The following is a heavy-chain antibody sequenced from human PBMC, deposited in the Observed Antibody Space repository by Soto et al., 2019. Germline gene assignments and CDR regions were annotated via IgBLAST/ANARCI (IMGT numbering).Heavy chain of an antibody. CDR2: INWNGGTT. D-gene: IGHD3-10*01. CDR1: GFIFDDYG. J-gene: IGHJ4*02. CDR3: AKSQSPMVRGVIEAFDY. Sequence: EVQLVESGGGVVRPGGSLRLSCVASGFIFDDYGMNWVRQVPGKGLEWVSGINWNGGTTHYADSVKGRFTISRDNAKNSLYLKMNSLRVEDTALYYCAKSQSPMVRGVIEAFDYWGQGTLVTVSS. V-gene: IGHV3-20*04.